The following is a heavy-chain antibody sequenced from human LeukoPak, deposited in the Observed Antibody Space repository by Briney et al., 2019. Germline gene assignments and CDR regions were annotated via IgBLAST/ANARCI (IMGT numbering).Heavy chain of an antibody. D-gene: IGHD1-26*01. CDR2: INSSSSYI. CDR3: ARDKAIVGATRAFDI. Sequence: GGSLTLSCAASGFTFSSYSMNWVRQAPGKGLEWVSSINSSSSYIYYADSVKGRFTIARDNAKNSLYLQMNILRADDPAVDYCARDKAIVGATRAFDIWGQGTMVTVSS. V-gene: IGHV3-21*01. CDR1: GFTFSSYS. J-gene: IGHJ3*02.